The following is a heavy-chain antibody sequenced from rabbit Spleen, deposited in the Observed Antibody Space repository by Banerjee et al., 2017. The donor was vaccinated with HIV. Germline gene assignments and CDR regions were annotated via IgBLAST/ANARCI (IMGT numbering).Heavy chain of an antibody. D-gene: IGHD8-1*01. J-gene: IGHJ3*01. CDR2: IYNGGSGST. CDR3: AREADGGSDYGNFDS. CDR1: GIDFNSTCY. V-gene: IGHV1S40*01. Sequence: QSLEESGGDLVKPGASLTLTCKASGIDFNSTCYMCWVRQAPGKGLEWIGCIYNGGSGSTWYSSWAQVRFTIAKSSSTTLPPQSTSLTSADTAPYFCAREADGGSDYGNFDSWGQGTLVTVS.